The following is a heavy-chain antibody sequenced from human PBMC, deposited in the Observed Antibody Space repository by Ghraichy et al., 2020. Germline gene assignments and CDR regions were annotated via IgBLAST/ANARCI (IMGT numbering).Heavy chain of an antibody. D-gene: IGHD5-24*01. CDR1: GGSFSGYY. V-gene: IGHV4-34*01. CDR3: ARVRSRWLQLDIDY. Sequence: GSLRLSCAVYGGSFSGYYWSWIRQPPGKGLEWIGEINHSGSTNYNPSLKSRVTISVDTSKNQFSLKLSSVTAADTAVYYCARVRSRWLQLDIDYWGQGTLVTVSS. J-gene: IGHJ4*02. CDR2: INHSGST.